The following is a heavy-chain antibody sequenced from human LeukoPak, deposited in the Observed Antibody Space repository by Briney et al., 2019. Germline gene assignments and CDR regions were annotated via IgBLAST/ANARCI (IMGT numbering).Heavy chain of an antibody. CDR3: ARATGSSWTGYYFDY. CDR1: GFTFSSHA. D-gene: IGHD6-13*01. J-gene: IGHJ4*02. V-gene: IGHV3-64*01. CDR2: IRSNGGST. Sequence: GGSLRLPCAASGFTFSSHAVHWVRQAPGKGLECVSAIRSNGGSTYYAHSVKGRFTISRDNSKNTLYLQMGSLRAEDMAVYYCARATGSSWTGYYFDYWGQGTLVTVSS.